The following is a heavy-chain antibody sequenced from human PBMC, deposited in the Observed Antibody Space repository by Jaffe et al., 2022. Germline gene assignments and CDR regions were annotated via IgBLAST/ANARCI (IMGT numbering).Heavy chain of an antibody. CDR3: ARAQPYRSNWGFDM. D-gene: IGHD6-13*01. CDR1: GDSVSGNSVT. J-gene: IGHJ4*02. V-gene: IGHV6-1*01. CDR2: TYYRSKWYN. Sequence: QVQLQQSGPGLVKPSQTLSLTCAISGDSVSGNSVTWNWIRQSPSRGLEWLGRTYYRSKWYNDYAVSVKSRISIIPDTSRNQFSLQMNSVNSEDTAVYFCARAQPYRSNWGFDMWGQGTQVIVSS.